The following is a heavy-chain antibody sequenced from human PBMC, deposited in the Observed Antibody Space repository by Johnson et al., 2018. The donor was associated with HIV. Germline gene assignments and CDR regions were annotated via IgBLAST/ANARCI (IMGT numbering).Heavy chain of an antibody. D-gene: IGHD1-1*01. J-gene: IGHJ3*02. V-gene: IGHV3-30*02. Sequence: QVQLVESGGGMVQPGGSLRLSCAASGLTFSGSGMHWVRQAPGKGLEWVAFTRYDGSNKYYADSVKGRFAISRDNSKNTLYLQMNSLRAEDTALYYCARDTKVPRYNWNDGAFDIWGQGTMVTVSS. CDR1: GLTFSGSG. CDR2: TRYDGSNK. CDR3: ARDTKVPRYNWNDGAFDI.